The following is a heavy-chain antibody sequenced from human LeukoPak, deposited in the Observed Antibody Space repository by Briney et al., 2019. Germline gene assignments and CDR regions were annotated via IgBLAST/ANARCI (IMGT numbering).Heavy chain of an antibody. J-gene: IGHJ4*02. V-gene: IGHV4-59*08. CDR1: GGSISSYY. Sequence: PSETLSLTCTVSGGSISSYYWSWIRQPPGKGLEWIGYIYYSGSTNYNPSLKSRVTISVDTSQNQFSLKLSSVTAADTAVYYCARRGGAAAGVFDYWGQGTLVTVSS. D-gene: IGHD6-13*01. CDR2: IYYSGST. CDR3: ARRGGAAAGVFDY.